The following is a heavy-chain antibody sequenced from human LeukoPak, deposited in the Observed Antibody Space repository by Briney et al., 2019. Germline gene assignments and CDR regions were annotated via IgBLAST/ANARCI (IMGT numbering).Heavy chain of an antibody. D-gene: IGHD3/OR15-3a*01. V-gene: IGHV4-39*07. Sequence: WVRQPPGKGLEWIGSIYYSGSTYYNPSLKSRVTISVDTSKNQFSLKLSSVTAADTAVYYCARGSMIFGLGGYFDLWGRGTLVTVSS. J-gene: IGHJ2*01. CDR2: IYYSGST. CDR3: ARGSMIFGLGGYFDL.